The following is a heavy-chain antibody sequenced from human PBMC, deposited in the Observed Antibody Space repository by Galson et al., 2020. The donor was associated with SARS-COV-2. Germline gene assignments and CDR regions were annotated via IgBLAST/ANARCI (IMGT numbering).Heavy chain of an antibody. CDR3: ARGLTDNLEY. CDR2: NYSGGST. Sequence: GSLRLSCAASGFTVSSKYMSWVRQAPGKGLEWVSVNYSGGSTYYADSVKGRFTISRDNSKNTLYIQMNSLRAEDTAVYDCARGLTDNLEYGGQGTLVTVS. J-gene: IGHJ4*02. CDR1: GFTVSSKY. V-gene: IGHV3-53*01.